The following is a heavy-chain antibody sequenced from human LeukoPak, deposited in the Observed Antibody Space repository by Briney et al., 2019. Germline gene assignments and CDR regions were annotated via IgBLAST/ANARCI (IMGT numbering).Heavy chain of an antibody. V-gene: IGHV3-7*01. J-gene: IGHJ6*03. Sequence: GGSLRLXCAASGFTFSSYWMSWVRQAPGKGLEWVANIKQDGSEKYYVDSVKGRFTISRDNAKNSLYLQMNSLRAEDTAVYYCARGSSGWYGAYYYYYYYMDVWGKGTTVTVSS. CDR1: GFTFSSYW. D-gene: IGHD6-19*01. CDR3: ARGSSGWYGAYYYYYYYMDV. CDR2: IKQDGSEK.